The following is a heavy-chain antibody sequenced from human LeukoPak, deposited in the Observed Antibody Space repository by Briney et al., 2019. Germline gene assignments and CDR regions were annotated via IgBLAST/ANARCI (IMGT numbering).Heavy chain of an antibody. Sequence: GGSLRLSCAASGFSLSAYWMTWVRQAPGKGLEWVANINRDGSQKNHVDSVKGRFTISRDNSKNTLYLQMNSLRAEDTAVYYCARRQVVPADYFDYWGQGTLVTVSS. J-gene: IGHJ4*02. V-gene: IGHV3-7*03. CDR2: INRDGSQK. CDR1: GFSLSAYW. CDR3: ARRQVVPADYFDY. D-gene: IGHD2-2*01.